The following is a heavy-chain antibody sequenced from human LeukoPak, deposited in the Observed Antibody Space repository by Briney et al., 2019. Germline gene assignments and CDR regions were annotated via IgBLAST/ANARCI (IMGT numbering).Heavy chain of an antibody. CDR3: PRYPSAAADPYYFDY. V-gene: IGHV3-30*01. CDR1: GFIFSRYA. D-gene: IGHD6-13*01. J-gene: IGHJ4*02. Sequence: GGSLRLSCAASGFIFSRYAMHWVRQAPGKGLEWVAVISYDGSNKYYADSVKGRFTISRDNSKNTLYLQMNSLRAEDTAVYYCPRYPSAAADPYYFDYWGQGTLVTVSS. CDR2: ISYDGSNK.